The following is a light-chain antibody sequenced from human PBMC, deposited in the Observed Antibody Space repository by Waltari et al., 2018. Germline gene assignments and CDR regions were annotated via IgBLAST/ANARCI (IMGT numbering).Light chain of an antibody. V-gene: IGKV3-20*01. J-gene: IGKJ1*01. CDR1: QSVGIY. CDR2: HAS. Sequence: EIVLTQSPGTLSLSPGERATLSCRASQSVGIYLAWYQQKPGQAPRLLIYHASTRATGIPDRFSARVSGTDFSLTISRLEPEDCAVYYCQKYESLPATFGQGTKVEIK. CDR3: QKYESLPAT.